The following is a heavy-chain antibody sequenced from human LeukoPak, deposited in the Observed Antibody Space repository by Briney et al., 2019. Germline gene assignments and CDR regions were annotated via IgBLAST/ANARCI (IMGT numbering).Heavy chain of an antibody. CDR3: ARGPGYCSSTSCYTGTPMDV. D-gene: IGHD2-2*02. Sequence: GGSLRLSCAASGFTFSSYAVHWVRQAPGKGLEWVAVISYDGSNKYYADSVKGRFTISRGNSKNTLYLQMNSLRAEDTAVYYCARGPGYCSSTSCYTGTPMDVWGQGTTVTVSS. CDR1: GFTFSSYA. CDR2: ISYDGSNK. J-gene: IGHJ6*02. V-gene: IGHV3-30-3*01.